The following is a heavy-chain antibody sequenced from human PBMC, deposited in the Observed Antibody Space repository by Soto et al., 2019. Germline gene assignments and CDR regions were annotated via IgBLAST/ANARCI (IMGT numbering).Heavy chain of an antibody. Sequence: PGESLKISCRGSGYSFTSYWIGWVRQMPGKGLEWMGIIYPGDSDTRYSPSFQGQVTISADKSISTAYLQWSSLKASDTAMYYCARRFFSPFYSDSSGYRRGSWFDPRGQGTLVTVSS. J-gene: IGHJ5*02. D-gene: IGHD3-22*01. CDR2: IYPGDSDT. V-gene: IGHV5-51*01. CDR1: GYSFTSYW. CDR3: ARRFFSPFYSDSSGYRRGSWFDP.